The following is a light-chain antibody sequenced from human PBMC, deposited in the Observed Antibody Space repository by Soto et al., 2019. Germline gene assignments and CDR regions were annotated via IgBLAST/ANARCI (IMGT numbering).Light chain of an antibody. Sequence: DIVLTQSPGTLSFSPGERATLSCRASQSFNSIYLAWYQQKPGQAPRLLIYGASSRATGIPDRFSGSGSGTDFTLTISRLEPEDFAVYYCHQYDSWTFGQGTKVDIX. CDR2: GAS. J-gene: IGKJ1*01. CDR3: HQYDSWT. CDR1: QSFNSIY. V-gene: IGKV3-20*01.